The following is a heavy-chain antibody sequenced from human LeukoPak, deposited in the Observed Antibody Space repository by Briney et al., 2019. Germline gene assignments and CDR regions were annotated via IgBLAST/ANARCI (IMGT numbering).Heavy chain of an antibody. CDR1: GGSISSSNYY. CDR2: IYYSGTT. D-gene: IGHD1-14*01. V-gene: IGHV4-39*01. J-gene: IGHJ1*01. CDR3: AGEITSSCHH. Sequence: SETLSLTCTVSGGSISSSNYYWGWVRQPPGKGLEWIGSIYYSGTTFYKPALKSRVTISVDTSKNQFSLKLSSVTAADTAVYYCAGEITSSCHHWAQGTLVTVPS.